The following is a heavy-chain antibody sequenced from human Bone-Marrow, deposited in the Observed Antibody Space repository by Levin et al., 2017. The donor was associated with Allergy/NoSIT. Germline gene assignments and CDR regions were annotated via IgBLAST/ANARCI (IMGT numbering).Heavy chain of an antibody. CDR3: ARWVDTVSRVPLSSFDI. D-gene: IGHD5/OR15-5a*01. CDR2: IYYTGET. J-gene: IGHJ3*02. Sequence: LRLSCTVSGASVSRGDYYWSWIRQPPGKALECIGYIYYTGETHYNPSLKSRVTILLDTSKNQFSLTLRSLTAADTAVYYCARWVDTVSRVPLSSFDIWGRGTMVTVYS. V-gene: IGHV4-30-4*01. CDR1: GASVSRGDYY.